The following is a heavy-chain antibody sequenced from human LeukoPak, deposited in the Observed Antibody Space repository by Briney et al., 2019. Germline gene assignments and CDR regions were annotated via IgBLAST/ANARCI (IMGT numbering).Heavy chain of an antibody. J-gene: IGHJ4*02. CDR3: AKDLDNIAVAGLDY. CDR1: GFTFSSYA. Sequence: PGGSLRLSCAASGFTFSSYAMSWVRQAPGKGLECVSAISGNGGSTYYTDSVEDRFTIYRDNSKNTLYLQMNSLRAEDTDVYYCAKDLDNIAVAGLDYWGQGTLVTVSS. D-gene: IGHD6-19*01. CDR2: ISGNGGST. V-gene: IGHV3-23*01.